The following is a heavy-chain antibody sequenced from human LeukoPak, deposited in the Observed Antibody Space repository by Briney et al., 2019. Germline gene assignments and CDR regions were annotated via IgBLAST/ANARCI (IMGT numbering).Heavy chain of an antibody. V-gene: IGHV4-61*01. CDR3: ARYGLVEFRNAFQY. CDR2: IHDRGSD. Sequence: PSETLSLTCSVSGASITTTNFWWTWIRQSPGRGLEWTVYIHDRGSDKYNPALDSRATLSVDTSKNQFSLKLNSVTAADTAVYYCARYGLVEFRNAFQYWGQGILVSVSS. CDR1: GASITTTNFW. J-gene: IGHJ1*01. D-gene: IGHD6-6*01.